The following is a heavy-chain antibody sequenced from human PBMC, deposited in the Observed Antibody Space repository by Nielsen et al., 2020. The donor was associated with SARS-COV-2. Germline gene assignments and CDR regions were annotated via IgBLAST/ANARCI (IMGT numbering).Heavy chain of an antibody. Sequence: SETLSLTCAVYGESFSNYYWSWIRQPPGKGLEWIGEINPRGSTNYNPSLKSRVTISVDTSKNQFSLKLNSVTAADTAVYFCARPERLWGQGSLVIVSS. J-gene: IGHJ4*02. CDR2: INPRGST. CDR3: ARPERL. CDR1: GESFSNYY. V-gene: IGHV4-34*01. D-gene: IGHD5-24*01.